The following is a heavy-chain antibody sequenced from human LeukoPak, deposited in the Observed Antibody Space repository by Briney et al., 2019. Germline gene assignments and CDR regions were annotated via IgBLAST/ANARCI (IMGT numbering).Heavy chain of an antibody. J-gene: IGHJ5*02. CDR3: ARYSSGRGGWFDP. V-gene: IGHV4-59*01. D-gene: IGHD6-19*01. CDR1: GGSISSYY. Sequence: SETLSLTCTVSGGSISSYYWSWIRQPPGKGLEWIGYIYYSESTNYNPSLKSRVTISVDTSKNQFSLKLSSVTAADTAVYYCARYSSGRGGWFDPWGQGTLVTVSS. CDR2: IYYSEST.